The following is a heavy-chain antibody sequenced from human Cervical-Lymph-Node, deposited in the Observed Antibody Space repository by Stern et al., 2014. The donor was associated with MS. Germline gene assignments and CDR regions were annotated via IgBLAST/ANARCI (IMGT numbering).Heavy chain of an antibody. CDR2: IIPIFGTP. CDR1: GGTFSTQA. D-gene: IGHD4-17*01. Sequence: VPLVESGAEVKKPGSSVKVSCKASGGTFSTQAINWVRQAPGQGLEWVGGIIPIFGTPNYAQKVQDRVTITADESTSTAYMDLNSLRSEDTAVYYCATPSTVTVGGMDVWGQGTTVTVSS. CDR3: ATPSTVTVGGMDV. V-gene: IGHV1-69*01. J-gene: IGHJ6*02.